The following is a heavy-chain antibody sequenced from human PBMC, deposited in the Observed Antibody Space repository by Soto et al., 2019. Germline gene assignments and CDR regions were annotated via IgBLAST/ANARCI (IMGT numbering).Heavy chain of an antibody. CDR1: CGSINSHY. CDR3: ARIIRLDCSGGSCYPGRDY. Sequence: PSETLSLTCTVSCGSINSHYWTWIRQPPGQGLEWIGYVYYTGSTTYNPSLKSRVAISVDTSKNQFSLKLSSVTAADTAVYYCARIIRLDCSGGSCYPGRDYWGQGTLVTVS. V-gene: IGHV4-59*08. D-gene: IGHD2-15*01. J-gene: IGHJ4*02. CDR2: VYYTGST.